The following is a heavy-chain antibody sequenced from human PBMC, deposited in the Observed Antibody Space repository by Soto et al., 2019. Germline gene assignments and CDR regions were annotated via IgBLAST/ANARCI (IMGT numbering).Heavy chain of an antibody. CDR1: GGSISSGKYY. J-gene: IGHJ4*02. CDR2: IDFGGST. V-gene: IGHV4-30-4*08. Sequence: SETLSLTCTVSGGSISSGKYYWSWIRQPPGKGLECIGYIDFGGSTYYNPSLKSRVVISGDTSKNQFSLNLSSTTATDTAVYYCARGSPFPSTGEFGYWGQGTLVTVSS. CDR3: ARGSPFPSTGEFGY. D-gene: IGHD1-1*01.